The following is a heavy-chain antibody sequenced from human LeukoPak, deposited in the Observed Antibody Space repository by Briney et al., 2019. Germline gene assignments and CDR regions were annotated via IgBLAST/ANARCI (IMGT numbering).Heavy chain of an antibody. V-gene: IGHV4-61*10. CDR2: MSSSGIS. J-gene: IGHJ4*02. CDR3: ARGQKYRNGYTVTELGSGYFDY. D-gene: IGHD5-18*01. Sequence: PSETLSLTCTVSNGSISSDTYFWSWIRQPAGKGLEWIGRMSSSGISTYSPSLKSRVTISIDTSKNQFSLTLSSVTAADTAVYYCARGQKYRNGYTVTELGSGYFDYWGQGTLVTVSS. CDR1: NGSISSDTYF.